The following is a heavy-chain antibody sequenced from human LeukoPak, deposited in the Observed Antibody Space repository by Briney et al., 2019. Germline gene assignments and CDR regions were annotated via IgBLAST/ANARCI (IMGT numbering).Heavy chain of an antibody. CDR2: IIPIFGIA. J-gene: IGHJ3*02. V-gene: IGHV1-69*04. D-gene: IGHD3-22*01. CDR3: ARGRTYYYDRVSPEDAFDI. Sequence: SVKVSCKASGGTFSSYAISWVRQAPGQGLEWMGRIIPIFGIANYAQKFQGRVTITADKSTSTAYMELSSLRSEDTAVYYCARGRTYYYDRVSPEDAFDIWGQGTMVTVSS. CDR1: GGTFSSYA.